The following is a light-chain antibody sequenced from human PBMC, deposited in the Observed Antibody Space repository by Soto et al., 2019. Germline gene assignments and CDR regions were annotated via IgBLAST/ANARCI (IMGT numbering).Light chain of an antibody. CDR2: LGS. Sequence: VMSKSPRSLPVTPGEPASISCRSIQSLLHSNGYNYLDWYLQKPGQSPQLLIYLGSNRASGVPDRFSGSGSGTDFTLKISRVEAEDVGVYYCMQSLQTPWTFGQGSRWIS. J-gene: IGKJ1*01. CDR1: QSLLHSNGYNY. CDR3: MQSLQTPWT. V-gene: IGKV2-28*01.